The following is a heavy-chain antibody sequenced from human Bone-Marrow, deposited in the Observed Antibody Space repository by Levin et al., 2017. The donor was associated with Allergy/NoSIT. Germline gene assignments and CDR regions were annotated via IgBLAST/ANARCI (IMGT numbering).Heavy chain of an antibody. D-gene: IGHD3-22*01. J-gene: IGHJ2*01. V-gene: IGHV4-31*03. CDR3: ARDRKAYYYDSSGTMKYWYFDL. CDR1: GGSISSGGYY. CDR2: IYYSGST. Sequence: SCTVSGGSISSGGYYWSWIRQHPGKGLEWIGYIYYSGSTYYNPSLKSRVTISVDTSKNQFSLKLSSVTAADTAVYYCARDRKAYYYDSSGTMKYWYFDLWGRGTLVTVSS.